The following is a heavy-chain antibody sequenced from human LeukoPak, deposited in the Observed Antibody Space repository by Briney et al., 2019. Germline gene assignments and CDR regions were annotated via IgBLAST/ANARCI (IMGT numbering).Heavy chain of an antibody. J-gene: IGHJ4*02. V-gene: IGHV4-34*01. CDR1: GGSMSSYY. CDR2: INHSGST. CDR3: ARDPYSGYDVYDY. Sequence: SETLSLTCTVSGGSMSSYYWNWIRQPPGKGLEWIGEINHSGSTNYNPSLKSRVTISVDTSKNQFSPKLSSVTAADTAMYYCARDPYSGYDVYDYWGQGTLVTVSS. D-gene: IGHD5-12*01.